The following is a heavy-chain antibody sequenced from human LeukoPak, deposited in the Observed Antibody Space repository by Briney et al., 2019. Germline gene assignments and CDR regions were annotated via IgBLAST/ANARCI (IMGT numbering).Heavy chain of an antibody. CDR2: IIPIFGTA. Sequence: SVKVSCKASGGTFSSYAISWVRQAPGQGLEWMGRIIPIFGTANYAQKFQGRVTITTDESTSTAYMELSSLRSEDTAVYYCARGDIVVVPAATVPRGSMYYFDYWGQGTLVTVSS. CDR3: ARGDIVVVPAATVPRGSMYYFDY. V-gene: IGHV1-69*05. D-gene: IGHD2-2*01. J-gene: IGHJ4*02. CDR1: GGTFSSYA.